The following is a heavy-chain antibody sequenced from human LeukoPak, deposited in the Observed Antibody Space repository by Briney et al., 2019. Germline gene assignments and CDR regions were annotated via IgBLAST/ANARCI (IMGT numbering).Heavy chain of an antibody. D-gene: IGHD4-23*01. CDR2: IIPILGIA. J-gene: IGHJ3*02. Sequence: GASVKVSCKASGGTFGSYNISWVRQAPGQGLEWMGRIIPILGIANYAQKFQGRVTITADKSTSTAYMELSSLRSEDTAVYYCAGGESTVVTGGGDIWGQGTMVTVSS. CDR3: AGGESTVVTGGGDI. CDR1: GGTFGSYN. V-gene: IGHV1-69*02.